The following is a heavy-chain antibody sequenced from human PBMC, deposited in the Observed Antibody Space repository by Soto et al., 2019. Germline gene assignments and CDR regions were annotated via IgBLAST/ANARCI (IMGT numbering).Heavy chain of an antibody. CDR3: ARGLLYYDSSGYYPYFDY. Sequence: PSETLSLTCTVSGGSISSYYWSWIRQPPGKGLEWIGYIYYSGSTNYNPSLKSRVTISVDTSKNQFSLKLSSVTAADTAVYYCARGLLYYDSSGYYPYFDYWGQGTLVTVS. CDR2: IYYSGST. V-gene: IGHV4-59*01. CDR1: GGSISSYY. J-gene: IGHJ4*02. D-gene: IGHD3-22*01.